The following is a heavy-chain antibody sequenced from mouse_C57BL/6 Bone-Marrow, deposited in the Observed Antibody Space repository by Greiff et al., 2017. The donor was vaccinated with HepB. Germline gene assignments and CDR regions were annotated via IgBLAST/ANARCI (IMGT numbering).Heavy chain of an antibody. CDR1: GYAFTNYL. D-gene: IGHD1-1*01. CDR3: ARGDYYGSSLDY. J-gene: IGHJ2*01. V-gene: IGHV1-54*01. Sequence: VQLQQSGAELVRPGTSVKVSCKASGYAFTNYLIEWVKQRPGQGLEWIGVIKPGSGGTKYNEKFKGKATLTADKSSSTAYMQLSSLTSEDSAVYFCARGDYYGSSLDYWGQGTTLTVSS. CDR2: IKPGSGGT.